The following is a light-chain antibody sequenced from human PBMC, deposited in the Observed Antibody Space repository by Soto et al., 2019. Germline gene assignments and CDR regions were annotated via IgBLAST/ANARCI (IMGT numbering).Light chain of an antibody. V-gene: IGLV2-14*01. CDR1: SSDVGGYKY. J-gene: IGLJ2*01. Sequence: QSVLTQPASVSGSPGHLITISCTGTSSDVGGYKYVSWYQQHPGKVPKLILYEVSNRPSGVSNRFSGSKSGNTASLTISGLQAEDEADYYCSSYTSTTTLVVFGGGTKLTVL. CDR3: SSYTSTTTLVV. CDR2: EVS.